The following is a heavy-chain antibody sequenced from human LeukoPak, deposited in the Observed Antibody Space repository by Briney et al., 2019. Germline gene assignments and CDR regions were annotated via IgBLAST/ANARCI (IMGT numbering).Heavy chain of an antibody. J-gene: IGHJ6*03. Sequence: SVKVSCKASGGTFSSYAISWVRQAPGQGLEWMGGIIPVFGTANYAQKFQGRVTITTDESTSTAYMELSSLRSEDTAVYYCARPRMDQYYYYHMDVWGKGTTVTVSS. D-gene: IGHD2-8*01. V-gene: IGHV1-69*05. CDR1: GGTFSSYA. CDR2: IIPVFGTA. CDR3: ARPRMDQYYYYHMDV.